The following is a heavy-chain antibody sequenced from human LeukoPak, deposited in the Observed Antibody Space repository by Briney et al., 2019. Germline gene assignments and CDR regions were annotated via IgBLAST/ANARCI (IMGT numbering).Heavy chain of an antibody. CDR3: ARGALYDSSGNRYFQP. CDR2: TSSSGSYI. D-gene: IGHD3-22*01. V-gene: IGHV3-21*01. CDR1: GFSFNIYT. Sequence: TGGSLRLSCAASGFSFNIYTMNWVRQAPGKGLEWVSSTSSSGSYISQADSLKGRFTISRDNAQNSLYLQMNSLRAEDTAVYYCARGALYDSSGNRYFQPWGQGTLVTVSS. J-gene: IGHJ1*01.